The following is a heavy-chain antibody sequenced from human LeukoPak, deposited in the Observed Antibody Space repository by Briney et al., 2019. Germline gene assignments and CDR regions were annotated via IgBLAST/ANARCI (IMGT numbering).Heavy chain of an antibody. V-gene: IGHV4-39*01. CDR1: GGSISGSSYF. CDR3: ARLKEGIDY. CDR2: IYYSGTT. Sequence: SETLSLTCAVSGGSISGSSYFWGWIRQPPGKGLEWLGSIYYSGTTYYNPSLKSRVTISVDTSKNQFSLKLSSVTAADTAVYYCARLKEGIDYWGQGTLVTVSS. J-gene: IGHJ4*02. D-gene: IGHD3-10*01.